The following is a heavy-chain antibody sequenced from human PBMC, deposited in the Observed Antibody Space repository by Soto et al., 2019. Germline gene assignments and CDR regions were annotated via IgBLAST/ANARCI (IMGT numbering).Heavy chain of an antibody. D-gene: IGHD3-10*01. CDR2: IYTSGST. CDR3: AGVTMVRGVARNYGMDV. CDR1: GGSISSYY. V-gene: IGHV4-4*07. J-gene: IGHJ6*02. Sequence: PSETLSLTCTVSGGSISSYYWSWIRQPAGKGLEWIGRIYTSGSTNYNPSLKSRVTMSVDTSKNQFSLKLSSVTAADTAVYYCAGVTMVRGVARNYGMDVWGQGTTVTVSS.